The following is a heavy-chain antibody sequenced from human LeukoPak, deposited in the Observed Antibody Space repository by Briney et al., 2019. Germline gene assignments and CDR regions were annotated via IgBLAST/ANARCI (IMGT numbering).Heavy chain of an antibody. CDR3: ARDQKDIVVVVAAETDAFDI. Sequence: SETLSLTCTVSGGSISSYYWSWIRQPPGKGLEWIGSIYYSGSTYYNPSLKSRVTISVDTSKNQFSLKLSSVTAADTAVYYCARDQKDIVVVVAAETDAFDIWGQGTMVTVSS. D-gene: IGHD2-15*01. V-gene: IGHV4-39*07. CDR2: IYYSGST. CDR1: GGSISSYY. J-gene: IGHJ3*02.